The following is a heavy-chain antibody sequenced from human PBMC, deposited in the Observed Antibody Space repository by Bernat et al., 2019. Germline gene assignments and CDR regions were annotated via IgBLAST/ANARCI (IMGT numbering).Heavy chain of an antibody. CDR2: ISSSSYI. Sequence: EVQLVESGGGLVKPGGSLRLSCAASGFTFSSYSMNWVRQAPGKGLEWVSSISSSSYIYYADSVKGRFTISRDNAKNSLYLQMNSLRAEDTAVYYCASPADPWGRAVDIWGQGTMVTVSS. V-gene: IGHV3-21*01. J-gene: IGHJ3*02. CDR1: GFTFSSYS. CDR3: ASPADPWGRAVDI. D-gene: IGHD3-16*01.